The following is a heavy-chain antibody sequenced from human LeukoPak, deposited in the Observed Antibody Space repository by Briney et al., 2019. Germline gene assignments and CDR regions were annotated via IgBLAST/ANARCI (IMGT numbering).Heavy chain of an antibody. D-gene: IGHD5-18*01. J-gene: IGHJ4*02. V-gene: IGHV3-23*01. CDR1: GFTFSSYA. Sequence: GGSLRLSCAASGFTFSSYATSWVRQAPGKGLEWVSAISGSGGSTYYADSVRGRFTISRDNSKNTLYLQMNSLRAEDTAVYYCAKDTGYSYGYSDYWGQGTLVTVSS. CDR2: ISGSGGST. CDR3: AKDTGYSYGYSDY.